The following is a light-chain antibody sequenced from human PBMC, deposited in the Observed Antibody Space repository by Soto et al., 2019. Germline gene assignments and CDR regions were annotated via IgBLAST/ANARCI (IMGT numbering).Light chain of an antibody. V-gene: IGLV2-23*02. CDR3: CSYAGSRV. CDR1: SSDVGSYNL. J-gene: IGLJ3*02. CDR2: EVS. Sequence: QSVLTQPASVSGSPGQSITISCTGTSSDVGSYNLVSWYQQHPGKAPKLMIYEVSKRPSGVSNRFSGSKSGNTASLTISGLQAEDEAEYYCCSYAGSRVFGGGTKLTVL.